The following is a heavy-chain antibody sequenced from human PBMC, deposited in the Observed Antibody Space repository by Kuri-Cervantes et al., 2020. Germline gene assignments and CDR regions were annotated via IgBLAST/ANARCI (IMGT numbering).Heavy chain of an antibody. J-gene: IGHJ6*02. V-gene: IGHV4-34*01. D-gene: IGHD2-2*02. CDR2: INHSGST. Sequence: ESLKISCAVYGGSFSGYYWSWIRQPPGKGLEWIGEINHSGSTNYNLSLKSRVTISVDKSKNQFSLKLSSVTAADTAVYYCARYCSTSCYRLSYYYYGMDVWGQGTTVTVSS. CDR3: ARYCSTSCYRLSYYYYGMDV. CDR1: GGSFSGYY.